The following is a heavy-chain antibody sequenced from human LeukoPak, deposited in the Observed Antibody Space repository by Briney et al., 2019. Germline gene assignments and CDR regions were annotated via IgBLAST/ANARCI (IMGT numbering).Heavy chain of an antibody. CDR1: GGSFSGYY. V-gene: IGHV4-34*01. Sequence: SETLSLTCAVYGGSFSGYYWSWIRQPPGKGLEWIGSIYYSGSTYYNPSLKSRVTISVDTSKNQFSLKLSSVTAADTAVYYCARDGMSSFDYWGQGTLVTVSS. CDR2: IYYSGST. D-gene: IGHD1-14*01. J-gene: IGHJ4*02. CDR3: ARDGMSSFDY.